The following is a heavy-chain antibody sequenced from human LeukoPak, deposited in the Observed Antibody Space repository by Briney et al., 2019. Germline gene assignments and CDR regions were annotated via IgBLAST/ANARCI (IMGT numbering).Heavy chain of an antibody. CDR2: IYPSAGTT. CDR3: ASSPSWYRNNY. V-gene: IGHV1-46*01. J-gene: IGHJ4*02. CDR1: GYTFTTYY. Sequence: ASVKVSCKASGYTFTTYYIHWVRPAPGQGLEWMGLIYPSAGTTRYTQNLQGRVTMTRDTSTRTVYMELSSLRSEDTAVYYCASSPSWYRNNYWGQGTLVTVSS. D-gene: IGHD1-26*01.